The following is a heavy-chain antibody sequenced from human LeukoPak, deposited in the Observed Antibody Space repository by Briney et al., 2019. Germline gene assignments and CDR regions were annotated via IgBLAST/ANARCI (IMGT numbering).Heavy chain of an antibody. J-gene: IGHJ4*02. Sequence: GGSLRLSCAASGFTFDDYAMHWVRQAPGKGLEWVSGISWNSGSIGYADSVKGRFTISRDNAKNSLYLQMNSLRAEDTAVYYCARLDSSGFYYFDYWGQGTLVTVSS. CDR1: GFTFDDYA. CDR2: ISWNSGSI. V-gene: IGHV3-9*01. D-gene: IGHD6-19*01. CDR3: ARLDSSGFYYFDY.